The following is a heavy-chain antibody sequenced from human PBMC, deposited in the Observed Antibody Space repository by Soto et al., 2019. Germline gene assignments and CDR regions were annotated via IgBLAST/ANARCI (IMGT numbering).Heavy chain of an antibody. D-gene: IGHD3-22*01. CDR3: AKHYDNWDYYCGMDV. CDR2: IIPILGTA. CDR1: GGTFSSYA. J-gene: IGHJ6*02. V-gene: IGHV1-69*12. Sequence: QVQLVQSGAEVKKPGSSVKVSCKASGGTFSSYAISWVRQAPGQGLEWMGGIIPILGTADYAQKFQGRVTTTADESTSTAYMALSSLRSEDTAVYYCAKHYDNWDYYCGMDVWGQGTTVTVSS.